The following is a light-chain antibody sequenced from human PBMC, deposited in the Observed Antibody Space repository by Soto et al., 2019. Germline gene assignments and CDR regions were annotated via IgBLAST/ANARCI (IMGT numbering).Light chain of an antibody. Sequence: DIQMTQSPSSLSASVGARVSITCQSSQDIGTSLSWFQHKPGRAPKLLIYGASYLEAGVPSRFRGSRAGTDFTSTITSLQPEDIATYYCQHYNNLPPLTFGPGTIVDIK. J-gene: IGKJ3*01. V-gene: IGKV1-33*01. CDR3: QHYNNLPPLT. CDR1: QDIGTS. CDR2: GAS.